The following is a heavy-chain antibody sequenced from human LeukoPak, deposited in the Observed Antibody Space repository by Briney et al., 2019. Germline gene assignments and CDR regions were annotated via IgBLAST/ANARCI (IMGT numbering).Heavy chain of an antibody. J-gene: IGHJ4*02. Sequence: GASVKVSCKASGYTFSGYYMHWVRQAPGQGLEWMGWINPNTGGTNYAQKFQGRVTMTRDTSISTAYMEQSRLKSDDTAVYYCATLAGEHLAPFHYWGQGTLVTVSS. CDR2: INPNTGGT. D-gene: IGHD1-26*01. CDR3: ATLAGEHLAPFHY. V-gene: IGHV1-2*02. CDR1: GYTFSGYY.